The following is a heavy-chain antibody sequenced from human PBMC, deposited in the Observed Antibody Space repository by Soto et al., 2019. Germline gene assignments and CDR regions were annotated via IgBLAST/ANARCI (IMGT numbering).Heavy chain of an antibody. Sequence: SVKVSCKASGGTFSSYTISWVRQAPGQGLEWMGRIIPILGIANYAQKFQGRVTITADESTSTAYMELSSLRSEDTAVYYCARGDEYYDILTGYYPYTWYYGMDVWGQGTTVTVSS. J-gene: IGHJ6*02. CDR1: GGTFSSYT. CDR3: ARGDEYYDILTGYYPYTWYYGMDV. CDR2: IIPILGIA. D-gene: IGHD3-9*01. V-gene: IGHV1-69*02.